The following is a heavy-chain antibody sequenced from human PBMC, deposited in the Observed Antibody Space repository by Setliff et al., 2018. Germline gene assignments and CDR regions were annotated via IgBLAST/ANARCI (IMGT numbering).Heavy chain of an antibody. CDR3: ARDQAPLGIYWFDP. V-gene: IGHV3-48*04. CDR2: ISSSSSTI. CDR1: GSTFSSYS. D-gene: IGHD5-12*01. Sequence: SLRLSCAASGSTFSSYSMNWVRQAPGKGLEWVSYISSSSSTIYYADSVKGRFTISRDNAKNSLYLQMNSLRAEDTAVYYCARDQAPLGIYWFDPWGQGTLVTVSS. J-gene: IGHJ5*02.